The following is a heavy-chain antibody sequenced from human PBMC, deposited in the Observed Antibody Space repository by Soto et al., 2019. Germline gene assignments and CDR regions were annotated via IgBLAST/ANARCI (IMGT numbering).Heavy chain of an antibody. D-gene: IGHD2-21*02. CDR3: ARDLVVTVSFDY. V-gene: IGHV3-21*01. CDR1: GFTFSSYS. J-gene: IGHJ4*02. Sequence: GGSLRLSCAASGFTFSSYSMNWVRQAPGKGLEWVSSISSSSSYIYYADSVKGRFTISRDNAKNSLYLQMNSLRAEDTAVYYCARDLVVTVSFDYRAQRTLVTGS. CDR2: ISSSSSYI.